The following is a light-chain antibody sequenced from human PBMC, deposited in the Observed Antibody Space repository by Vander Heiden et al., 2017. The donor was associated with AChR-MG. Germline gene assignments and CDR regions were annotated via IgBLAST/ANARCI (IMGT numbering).Light chain of an antibody. J-gene: IGLJ1*01. CDR2: GNS. Sequence: QSVLPQPPSVSGAPGQRVTSSWTGSSSNSGAGYDVHWYQQLPGTAPKLLIYGNSNRPSGVPDRFSGSKSGTSASLAITGLQAEDEADYYCQSYESSLSGFYVFGTGTKVTVL. CDR3: QSYESSLSGFYV. CDR1: SSNSGAGYD. V-gene: IGLV1-40*01.